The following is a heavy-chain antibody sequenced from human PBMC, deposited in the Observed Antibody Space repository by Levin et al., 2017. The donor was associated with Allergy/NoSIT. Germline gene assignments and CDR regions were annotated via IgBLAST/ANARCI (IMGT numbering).Heavy chain of an antibody. V-gene: IGHV3-53*01. D-gene: IGHD2-2*01. CDR1: GFTVSSHY. Sequence: HGESLKISCAASGFTVSSHYMSWVRQAPGKGLEWVSVIKSGGSTYYADSVKGRFTISRDNSKNTLYLQMNSLRAEDTAVYYCWGYQGAFHIWGQGTMVTVSS. CDR3: WGYQGAFHI. CDR2: IKSGGST. J-gene: IGHJ3*02.